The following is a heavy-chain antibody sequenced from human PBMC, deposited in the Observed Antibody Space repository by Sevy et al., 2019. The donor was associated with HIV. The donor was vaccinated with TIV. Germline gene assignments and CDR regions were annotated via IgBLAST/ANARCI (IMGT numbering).Heavy chain of an antibody. D-gene: IGHD6-13*01. CDR2: INPNSGGT. CDR1: GYTFTGYY. V-gene: IGHV1-2*02. J-gene: IGHJ4*02. CDR3: ARVPWYSSSWYYPSY. Sequence: ASVKVSCKASGYTFTGYYIHWVRQAPGQGLEWMGWINPNSGGTNYAQKFQGRVTMTRDTSISTAYMELSRLRSDDTAVYYCARVPWYSSSWYYPSYWGQGTLVTVSS.